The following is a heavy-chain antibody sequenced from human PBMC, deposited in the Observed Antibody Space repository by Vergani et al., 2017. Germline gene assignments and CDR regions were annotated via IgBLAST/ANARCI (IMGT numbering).Heavy chain of an antibody. CDR1: GYTFTGYY. D-gene: IGHD3-3*01. Sequence: QVQLVQSGAEVKKLGASVKVSCKASGYTFTGYYMHWVRQAPGQGLEWMGWINPNSGGTNYAQKFQGRVAMTRDTSISTAYMELSRLRSDDTAVYYCARSHIRFLELPNKGDYWGQGTLVTVSS. V-gene: IGHV1-2*02. J-gene: IGHJ4*01. CDR2: INPNSGGT. CDR3: ARSHIRFLELPNKGDY.